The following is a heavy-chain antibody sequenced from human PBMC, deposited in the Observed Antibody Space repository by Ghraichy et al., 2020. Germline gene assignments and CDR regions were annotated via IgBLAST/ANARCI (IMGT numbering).Heavy chain of an antibody. CDR2: IYSGGST. CDR3: ASRGLGMAIPQQGAFDI. CDR1: GFTVSSNY. J-gene: IGHJ3*02. Sequence: GGSLRLSCAASGFTVSSNYMSWVRQAPGKGLEWVSVIYSGGSTYYADSVKGRFTISRDNSKNTLYLQMNSLRAEDTAVYYCASRGLGMAIPQQGAFDIWGQGTMVTVSS. D-gene: IGHD5-24*01. V-gene: IGHV3-53*01.